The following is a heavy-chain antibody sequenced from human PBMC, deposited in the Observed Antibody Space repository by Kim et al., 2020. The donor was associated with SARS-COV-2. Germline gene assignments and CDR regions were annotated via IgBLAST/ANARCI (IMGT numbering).Heavy chain of an antibody. CDR3: AKLDRYYDILTGYYKEGEFDY. J-gene: IGHJ4*02. V-gene: IGHV5-51*01. Sequence: GESLKISCQGSGYSFINYWIGWVRQMPGKGLEWMGIIYPSDSDTRYSPSFQGQVTISADKTISTAYLLWSSLKASDTAIYYCAKLDRYYDILTGYYKEGEFDYWGQGTLVTVSS. CDR2: IYPSDSDT. CDR1: GYSFINYW. D-gene: IGHD3-9*01.